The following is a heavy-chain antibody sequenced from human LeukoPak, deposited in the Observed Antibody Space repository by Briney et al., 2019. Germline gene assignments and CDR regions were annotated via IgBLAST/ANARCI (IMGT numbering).Heavy chain of an antibody. J-gene: IGHJ6*02. D-gene: IGHD6-6*01. CDR2: ISGSGGST. V-gene: IGHV3-23*01. Sequence: GGSLRLSCAASGFTFGSYAMSWVRQAPGKGLEWVSAISGSGGSTYYADSVKGRFTISRDNSRNTLFLQMNSLRVEDTAVYYCAGTSYSTSLSSYFYGMDVWGQGTTVTVSS. CDR1: GFTFGSYA. CDR3: AGTSYSTSLSSYFYGMDV.